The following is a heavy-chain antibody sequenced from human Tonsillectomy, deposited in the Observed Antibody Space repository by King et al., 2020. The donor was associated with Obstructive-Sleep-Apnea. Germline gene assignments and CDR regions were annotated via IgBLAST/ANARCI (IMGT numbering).Heavy chain of an antibody. CDR1: GFTFSSYA. Sequence: VQLVQSGGGLEQPGGSLRVSCAASGFTFSSYAMSWVRQAPGKGLEWVSGISGSGGSTNYADSVKGRFTISRDNSKNPLYLQMNSLRAEDTAVYYCAKGGLYYDILTGYYMRRAFDIWGQGTMVTVSS. CDR2: ISGSGGST. J-gene: IGHJ3*02. V-gene: IGHV3-23*04. D-gene: IGHD3-9*01. CDR3: AKGGLYYDILTGYYMRRAFDI.